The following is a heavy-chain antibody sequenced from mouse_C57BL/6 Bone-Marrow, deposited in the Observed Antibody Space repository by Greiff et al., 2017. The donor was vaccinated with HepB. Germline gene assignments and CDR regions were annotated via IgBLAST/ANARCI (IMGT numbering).Heavy chain of an antibody. V-gene: IGHV1-50*01. J-gene: IGHJ4*01. Sequence: QVQLQQPGAELVKPGASVKLSCKASGYTFTSYWMQWVKQSPGQGLEWIGSIDPSDSYTNYKHKFKGQATLTVDTSSSTAYMQLSSLTSEDSAVYYCAREGLLWPYAMDYWGQGTSVTVSS. D-gene: IGHD2-1*01. CDR3: AREGLLWPYAMDY. CDR1: GYTFTSYW. CDR2: IDPSDSYT.